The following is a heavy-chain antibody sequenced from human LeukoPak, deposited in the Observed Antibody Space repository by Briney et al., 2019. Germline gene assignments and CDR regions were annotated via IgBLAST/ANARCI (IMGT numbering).Heavy chain of an antibody. Sequence: GGSLRLSCAASGFTFSSYAMSWVRQAPGKGLEWVSAISGRGDSTYYADSVKGRFTISRDNAKNSLYLQMNSLRAEDTAVYYCARDRSNYYGMDVWGQGTTVTVSS. J-gene: IGHJ6*02. CDR3: ARDRSNYYGMDV. V-gene: IGHV3-23*01. CDR2: ISGRGDST. CDR1: GFTFSSYA.